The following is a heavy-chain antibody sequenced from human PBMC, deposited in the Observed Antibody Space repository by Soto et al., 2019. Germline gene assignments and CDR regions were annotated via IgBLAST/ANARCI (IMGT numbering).Heavy chain of an antibody. CDR1: GGSISSYY. CDR2: IYYSGST. D-gene: IGHD4-17*01. J-gene: IGHJ3*02. CDR3: ARLPVFYGESVFEI. V-gene: IGHV4-59*08. Sequence: SETLSLTCTVSGGSISSYYWSWIRQPPGKGLEWIGYIYYSGSTNYNPSLKSQVTISVDTSKNQFSLKLSSVTAADTAAYYCARLPVFYGESVFEIWGQGTMVTVSS.